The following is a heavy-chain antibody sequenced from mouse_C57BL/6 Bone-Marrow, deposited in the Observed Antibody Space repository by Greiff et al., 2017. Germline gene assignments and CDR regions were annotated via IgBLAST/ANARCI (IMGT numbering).Heavy chain of an antibody. Sequence: EVKLMESGGGLVKPGGSLKLSCAASGFTFSDYGMHWVRQAPAKGLEWVAYISSGSSTIYYADTVKGRFTISRDNAKNTLFLQMTSLRSEDTAMYYCARYGSSFLYYFDYWGQGTTLTVSS. D-gene: IGHD1-1*01. J-gene: IGHJ2*01. V-gene: IGHV5-17*01. CDR2: ISSGSSTI. CDR1: GFTFSDYG. CDR3: ARYGSSFLYYFDY.